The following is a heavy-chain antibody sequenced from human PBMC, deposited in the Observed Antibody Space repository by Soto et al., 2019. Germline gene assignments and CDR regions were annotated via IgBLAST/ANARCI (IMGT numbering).Heavy chain of an antibody. CDR1: GGSFSCYY. Sequence: SETLSLTCAVYGGSFSCYYWTWIRQPPGKGLEWIGEINHSGSTNYNPSLKSRVTISVDTSKNQLSLKLSSVTAADTAVYYCVRGGGMVGYYFDYWGQGTLVTVSS. V-gene: IGHV4-34*01. CDR2: INHSGST. D-gene: IGHD3-16*01. J-gene: IGHJ4*02. CDR3: VRGGGMVGYYFDY.